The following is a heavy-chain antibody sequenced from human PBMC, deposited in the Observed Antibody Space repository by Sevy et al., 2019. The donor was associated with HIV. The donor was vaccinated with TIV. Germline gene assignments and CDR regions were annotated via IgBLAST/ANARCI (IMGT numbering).Heavy chain of an antibody. D-gene: IGHD3-3*01. CDR3: ARGLRFLGAFDY. J-gene: IGHJ4*02. CDR1: GGSISSYY. V-gene: IGHV4-59*13. Sequence: SETLSLTCTVSGGSISSYYWSWIRQPPGKGLEWIGYIYYSGSTNYNPSLKSRVTISVDTSKNRFSLKLSSVTAADTAVYYCARGLRFLGAFDYWGQGTLVTVSS. CDR2: IYYSGST.